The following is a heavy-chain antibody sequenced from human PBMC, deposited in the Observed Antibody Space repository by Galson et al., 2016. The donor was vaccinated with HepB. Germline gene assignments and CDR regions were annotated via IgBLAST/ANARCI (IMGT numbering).Heavy chain of an antibody. V-gene: IGHV3-30-3*01. D-gene: IGHD3-10*01. CDR3: ARDKSSCYYGMDV. CDR2: ISYHGSDK. J-gene: IGHJ6*02. CDR1: GFAFSGSA. Sequence: SLRLSCAASGFAFSGSAMHWVRQAPGKGLEWVAAISYHGSDKYYADSVKGRVTISRDNSNNTLYLQMTNLSPEDTAVYYCARDKSSCYYGMDVWGQGTTVTVSS.